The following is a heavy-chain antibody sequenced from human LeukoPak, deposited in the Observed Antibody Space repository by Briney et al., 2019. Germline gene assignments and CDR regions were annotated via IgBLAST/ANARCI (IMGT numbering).Heavy chain of an antibody. CDR2: VNQDGSET. CDR1: GFALSSHR. Sequence: GGSLRLSCAASGFALSSHRMTWVRQVPGRGPEWVANVNQDGSETYYLDSVKGRFTISKDNAKNSLYLQMNSLRAEDTALYHCARNNGMDVWGQGTTVIVSS. V-gene: IGHV3-7*03. J-gene: IGHJ6*02. CDR3: ARNNGMDV.